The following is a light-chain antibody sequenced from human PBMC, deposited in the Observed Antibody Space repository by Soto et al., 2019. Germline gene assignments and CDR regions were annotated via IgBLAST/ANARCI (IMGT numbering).Light chain of an antibody. V-gene: IGKV3-20*01. CDR1: QSVSRY. J-gene: IGKJ1*01. CDR3: QHYAGSPWT. Sequence: EVALTQSPGTLSLSPGERATLSCRASQSVSRYLAWFQHKPGQAPRVLIYSASTRATGIPDRFSGSGSGTDFTLTISRLEPEDFAVYYCQHYAGSPWTFGKGTKVEIK. CDR2: SAS.